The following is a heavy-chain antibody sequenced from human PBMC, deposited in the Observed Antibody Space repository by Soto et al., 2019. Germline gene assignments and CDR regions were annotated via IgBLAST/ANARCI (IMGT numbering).Heavy chain of an antibody. J-gene: IGHJ4*02. CDR1: GFSLSTSGVG. V-gene: IGHV2-5*02. CDR2: IYWDDDK. CDR3: AHRSIAASGSWDVGSFDY. Sequence: QITLKESGPTLVRPTQTLTLTCTFSGFSLSTSGVGLGWIRQPPGKALEYLALIYWDDDKRYSPSLRSRLTISKDTSKNQVVLTLTNMDPVDTATYYCAHRSIAASGSWDVGSFDYWGQGTLVTVSS. D-gene: IGHD6-13*01.